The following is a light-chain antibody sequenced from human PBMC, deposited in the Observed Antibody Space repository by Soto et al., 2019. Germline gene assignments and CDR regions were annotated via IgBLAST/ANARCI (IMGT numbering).Light chain of an antibody. CDR1: ASNIGASYD. V-gene: IGLV1-40*01. J-gene: IGLJ2*01. CDR3: QSYDPTLRTSL. Sequence: QSVLTQPPSVSGAPGQRVTISCAGSASNIGASYDVHWYQQLPGTAPKLLIHSNNNRPSGVPDRFSGSKSGTSASLAIAGLQADDEADYYCQSYDPTLRTSLFGGGTQLTVL. CDR2: SNN.